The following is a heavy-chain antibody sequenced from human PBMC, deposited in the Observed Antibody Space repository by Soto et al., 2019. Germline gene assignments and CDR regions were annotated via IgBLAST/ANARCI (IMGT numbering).Heavy chain of an antibody. J-gene: IGHJ6*02. CDR3: AGDNAVWGGDGVLLWFGEFPWGYYGMDV. Sequence: QVQLVQSGAEVKKPGASVKVSCKASGYTFTSYGISWVRQAPGQGLEWMGWISAYNGNTNYAQKLQGRVTMTTDTSTGPAYVEVGGLRSEDTAVFSWAGDNAVWGGDGVLLWFGEFPWGYYGMDVWGQGTTVTVSS. CDR2: ISAYNGNT. D-gene: IGHD3-10*01. V-gene: IGHV1-18*01. CDR1: GYTFTSYG.